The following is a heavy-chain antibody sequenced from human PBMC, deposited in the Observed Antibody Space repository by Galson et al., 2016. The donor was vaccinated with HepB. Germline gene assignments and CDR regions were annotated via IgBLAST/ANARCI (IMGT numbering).Heavy chain of an antibody. V-gene: IGHV3-64*01. CDR1: GFTFSAYS. D-gene: IGHD3-16*02. CDR2: INTNEGSK. CDR3: AREGGHNYRYTDY. Sequence: SLRLSCAASGFTFSAYSMQWVRRAPGKGLEYVSHINTNEGSKFYANSVRGRFTLSRENSKNTLYLQMGGLTAEYMAVYYCAREGGHNYRYTDYCGQGTLVTVSS. J-gene: IGHJ4*02.